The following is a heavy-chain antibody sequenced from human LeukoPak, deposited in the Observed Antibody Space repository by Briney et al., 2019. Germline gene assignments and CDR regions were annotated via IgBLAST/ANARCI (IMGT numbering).Heavy chain of an antibody. CDR3: SRAPPVTTDYYFYYMDV. V-gene: IGHV4-4*07. Sequence: TSSETLSLTCTVSGGSISTYFWSWVRQPAGKGLEWIGRISTTGTTNYNPPLKSRVTMSVDTSKNQFSLKLTSVTAADTAVYYCSRAPPVTTDYYFYYMDVWGKGTTVTVSS. D-gene: IGHD4-17*01. J-gene: IGHJ6*03. CDR1: GGSISTYF. CDR2: ISTTGTT.